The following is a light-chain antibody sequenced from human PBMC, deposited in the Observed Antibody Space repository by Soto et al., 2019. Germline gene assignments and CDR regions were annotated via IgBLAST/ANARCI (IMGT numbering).Light chain of an antibody. CDR2: SNN. V-gene: IGLV1-47*02. Sequence: QSVLTQPPSASGTPGQRVTISCSGSSSNIGSNYVYWYQQLPGTSPKLLIYSNNQRPSGVPDRFSGSKSGTSASLAISGLRSEDEADYYCAVWDDSLRGVFGGGTKLTVL. CDR1: SSNIGSNY. J-gene: IGLJ2*01. CDR3: AVWDDSLRGV.